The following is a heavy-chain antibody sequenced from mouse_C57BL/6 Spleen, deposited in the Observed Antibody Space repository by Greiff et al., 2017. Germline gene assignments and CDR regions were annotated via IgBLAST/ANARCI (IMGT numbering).Heavy chain of an antibody. Sequence: QVQLKQSGAELAKPGASVKLSCKASGYTFTSYWMHWVKQRPGQGLEWIGYINPSSGYPKSNQKFKDKATLTADKSSSTAYMTLSSLAYEDSAVYYCARWGSTEAYWGQGTLVTVSA. V-gene: IGHV1-7*01. CDR1: GYTFTSYW. CDR3: ARWGSTEAY. CDR2: INPSSGYP. J-gene: IGHJ3*01. D-gene: IGHD1-1*01.